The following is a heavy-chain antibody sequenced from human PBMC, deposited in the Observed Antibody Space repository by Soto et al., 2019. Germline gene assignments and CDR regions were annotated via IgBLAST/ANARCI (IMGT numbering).Heavy chain of an antibody. D-gene: IGHD3-3*01. V-gene: IGHV4-34*01. CDR1: GGSVNGYY. CDR3: ATRITVFGLLIHPFDP. Sequence: PSETLSLTCAVYGGSVNGYYWNWIRQPPGKGLERTGEINHTGGTHYNPSLKSRVAMSVDTSKNQFSLRLSSVTAADTAIYYCATRITVFGLLIHPFDPWGQGTQVTVSS. CDR2: INHTGGT. J-gene: IGHJ5*02.